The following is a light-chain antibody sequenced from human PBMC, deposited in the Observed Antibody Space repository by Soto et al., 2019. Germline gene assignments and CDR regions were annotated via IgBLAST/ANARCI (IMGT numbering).Light chain of an antibody. CDR3: QQLNSYPLT. V-gene: IGKV1-17*01. Sequence: TQMTQSPLSLSASVGEKIIITCRASRDVGSDVSWYHQKPGQAPKLVIYAASTLQSGVPSRFSGSGSGTDFTLTISSLQPEDFATYYCQQLNSYPLTFGQGTRLEIK. J-gene: IGKJ5*01. CDR1: RDVGSD. CDR2: AAS.